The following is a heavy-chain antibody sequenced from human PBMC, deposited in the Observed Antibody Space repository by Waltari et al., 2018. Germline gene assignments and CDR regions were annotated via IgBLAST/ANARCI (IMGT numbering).Heavy chain of an antibody. V-gene: IGHV1-69*01. CDR1: GGTFSSYA. D-gene: IGHD2-15*01. J-gene: IGHJ4*02. CDR3: ARVDCSGGSCYRYYFDY. CDR2: VIPIFGTA. Sequence: QVQLVQSGAEVQKPGSSVKVSCKASGGTFSSYAISWVRQAPGQGLEWMGGVIPIFGTANYAQKFQGRVTITADESTSTAYMELSSLRSEDTAVYYCARVDCSGGSCYRYYFDYWGQGTLVTVSS.